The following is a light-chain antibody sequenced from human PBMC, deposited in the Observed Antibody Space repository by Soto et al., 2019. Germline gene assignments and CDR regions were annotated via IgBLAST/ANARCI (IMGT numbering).Light chain of an antibody. CDR2: GNT. CDR1: SSNIGAGSD. CDR3: QTYDSSLSGLDV. V-gene: IGLV1-40*01. Sequence: QSVLTQPPAISGAPGQRVTISCTGSSSNIGAGSDVHWYHQLPATAPKLLIYGNTNRPSGVPDRFSGSKSGTSASLAIAGLQTEDEGDYYCQTYDSSLSGLDVFGTGTKVTVL. J-gene: IGLJ1*01.